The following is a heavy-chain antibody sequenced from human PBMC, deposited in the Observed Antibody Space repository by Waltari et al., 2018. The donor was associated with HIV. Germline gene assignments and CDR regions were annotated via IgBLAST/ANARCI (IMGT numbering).Heavy chain of an antibody. J-gene: IGHJ6*02. Sequence: QLHLQQSGPGLVNPSETLSLSCPVSGGSITRRNYYWGWIRQPQGMGLEWVGSIYYSGSTYYNPSLKSRVTVSVDTSRNQFSLKLYSVTAADTAVYYCTSGGVGSTEDFYYGMDVWGQGTTVTVSS. CDR3: TSGGVGSTEDFYYGMDV. CDR1: GGSITRRNYY. D-gene: IGHD3-16*01. CDR2: IYYSGST. V-gene: IGHV4-39*01.